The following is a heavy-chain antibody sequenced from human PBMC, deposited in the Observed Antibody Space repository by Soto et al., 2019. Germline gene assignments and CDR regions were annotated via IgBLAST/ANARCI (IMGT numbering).Heavy chain of an antibody. CDR2: ISYDGSNK. D-gene: IGHD6-13*01. V-gene: IGHV3-30-3*01. CDR3: ASSHSSFDY. Sequence: PGGSLRLSCAASGFTFSSYAMHWVRQAPGKGLEWVAVISYDGSNKYYADSVKGRFTISRDNSKNTLYLQMNSLRAEDTAVYYCASSHSSFDYWGQGTLVTVYS. J-gene: IGHJ4*02. CDR1: GFTFSSYA.